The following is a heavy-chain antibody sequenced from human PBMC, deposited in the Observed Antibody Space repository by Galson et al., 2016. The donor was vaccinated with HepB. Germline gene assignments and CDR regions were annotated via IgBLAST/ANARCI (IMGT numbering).Heavy chain of an antibody. V-gene: IGHV1-69*01. CDR1: DGRGKKEA. J-gene: IGHJ2*01. CDR2: IAPIFSTA. CDR3: ERGSGTYWYFDL. Sequence: VKVSCKASDGRGKKEAVSGGRQAPGRGPEWMGGIAPIFSTADYAQKFQGRVTITADESTSTAYLEVRSLTSEEPTVYFCERGSGTYWYFDLWGRGTLVIVSS. D-gene: IGHD1-26*01.